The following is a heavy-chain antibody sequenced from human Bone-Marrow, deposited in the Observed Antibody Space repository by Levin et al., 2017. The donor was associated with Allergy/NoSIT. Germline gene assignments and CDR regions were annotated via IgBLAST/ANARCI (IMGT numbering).Heavy chain of an antibody. V-gene: IGHV4-59*01. Sequence: SQTLSLTCTVSDASFSDYYWGWLRQPPGKGLEWIGSVFHSGNTNSNPSLKSRVTISVDTSKRQVSLRLTSVTPADTAVYYCARDLGIMDGFFDLWGRGTLVTVSS. J-gene: IGHJ2*01. D-gene: IGHD7-27*01. CDR3: ARDLGIMDGFFDL. CDR2: VFHSGNT. CDR1: DASFSDYY.